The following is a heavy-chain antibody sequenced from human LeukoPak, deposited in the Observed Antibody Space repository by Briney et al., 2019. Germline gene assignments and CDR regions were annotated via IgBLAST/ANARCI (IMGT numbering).Heavy chain of an antibody. CDR1: GFTFSSYS. Sequence: GGSLRLSCAASGFTFSSYSMNWVRQAPGKGLEWVSSISSSSSYIYYADSVKGRFTISRDNAKNSLYLQMNSLRAEDTAVYYCAGESTMVRGVITQHFDYWGQGTLVTVSS. CDR3: AGESTMVRGVITQHFDY. CDR2: ISSSSSYI. D-gene: IGHD3-10*01. V-gene: IGHV3-21*01. J-gene: IGHJ4*02.